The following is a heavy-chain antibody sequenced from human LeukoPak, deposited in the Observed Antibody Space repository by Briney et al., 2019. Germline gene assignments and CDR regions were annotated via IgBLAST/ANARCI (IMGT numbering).Heavy chain of an antibody. CDR3: ASYPRYSSSPPFDY. CDR1: GYIFTGQD. Sequence: ASVKVSCKASGYIFTGQDMHWVRQAAGQGLEWMGWINPNTGGTHYAQRFQGRVNMTRDTSISTAYMELSSLRSDDTAVYYCASYPRYSSSPPFDYWGQGTLVTVSS. CDR2: INPNTGGT. V-gene: IGHV1-2*02. J-gene: IGHJ4*02. D-gene: IGHD6-6*01.